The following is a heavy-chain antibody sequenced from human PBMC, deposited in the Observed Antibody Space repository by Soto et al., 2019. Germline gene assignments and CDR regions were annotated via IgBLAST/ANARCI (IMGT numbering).Heavy chain of an antibody. J-gene: IGHJ6*02. CDR2: ISSSGTYT. CDR3: AREIQHRYGVDG. Sequence: GGSLSLSASLAAVPFSFYGMIWLRQAPGKGLEWISYISSSGTYTNYADSVKGRFTISRDNAKNSLYLQMNSLRPEDTAGYYCAREIQHRYGVDGWGQGATVTVSS. CDR1: AVPFSFYG. V-gene: IGHV3-11*06.